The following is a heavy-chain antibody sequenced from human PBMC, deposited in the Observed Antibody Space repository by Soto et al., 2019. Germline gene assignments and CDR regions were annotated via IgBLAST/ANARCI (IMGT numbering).Heavy chain of an antibody. V-gene: IGHV1-2*02. CDR3: AREVTYCGGSFSLGF. Sequence: ASVKVSGKTSGYFFSSYYIHWVRQAPGQGLEGMGWINPNNGGTNSAQKFQGRVTMTSDTSINTAYMEITSLRSDDTALYYCAREVTYCGGSFSLGFWGEDTLLAVSS. J-gene: IGHJ1*01. D-gene: IGHD2-21*01. CDR1: GYFFSSYY. CDR2: INPNNGGT.